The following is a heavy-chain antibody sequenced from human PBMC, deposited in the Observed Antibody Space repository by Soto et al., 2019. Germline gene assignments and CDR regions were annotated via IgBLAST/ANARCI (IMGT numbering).Heavy chain of an antibody. V-gene: IGHV3-30-3*01. J-gene: IGHJ1*01. D-gene: IGHD3-22*01. CDR1: GFTFSSSS. CDR2: ISYDGNNK. Sequence: GGSLRLSCAACGFTFSSSSFHWVRQAPCKGLEWVSLISYDGNNKYYADSVKGRFTISRDNSKKTLYLQMNSLRTEDTAIYSCAGEVGSYDSSGYFYCCGQRTLFALCS. CDR3: AGEVGSYDSSGYFYC.